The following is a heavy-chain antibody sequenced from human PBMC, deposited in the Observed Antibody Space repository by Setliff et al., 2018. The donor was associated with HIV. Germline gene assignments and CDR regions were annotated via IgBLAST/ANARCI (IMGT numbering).Heavy chain of an antibody. CDR1: GGSISSGGYS. D-gene: IGHD3-16*01. Sequence: SETLSLTCSVSGGSISSGGYSWSWIRQPPGKGLEWIGYIYHSGSASYNPSLKSRVTISIDTSKNQFSLQLTSVTAADTAVYYCVNPSGAMGDFDSWGQGTLVTVSS. J-gene: IGHJ4*02. CDR3: VNPSGAMGDFDS. V-gene: IGHV4-30-2*01. CDR2: IYHSGSA.